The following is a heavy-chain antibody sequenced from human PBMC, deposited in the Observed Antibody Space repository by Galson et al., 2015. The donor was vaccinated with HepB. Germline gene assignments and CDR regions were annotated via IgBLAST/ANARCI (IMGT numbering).Heavy chain of an antibody. CDR1: GFAFSSYW. V-gene: IGHV3-74*01. D-gene: IGHD6-19*01. CDR2: INSDGSST. CDR3: ARRGIAVAGASFDY. Sequence: SLRLSCAASGFAFSSYWMHWVRQAPGKGLVWVSRINSDGSSTSYADSVKGRFTISRDNAKNTLYLQMNSLRAEDTAVYYCARRGIAVAGASFDYWGQGTLVTVSS. J-gene: IGHJ4*02.